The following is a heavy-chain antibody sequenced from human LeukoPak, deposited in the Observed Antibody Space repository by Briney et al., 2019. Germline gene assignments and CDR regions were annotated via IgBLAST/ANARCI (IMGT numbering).Heavy chain of an antibody. CDR1: GFTFSSYW. D-gene: IGHD1-26*01. J-gene: IGHJ3*02. CDR3: ARPSGSYLDAFNI. Sequence: GGSLRLSCAASGFTFSSYWMHWVRQAPGKGLVWVSRINSDGSSTSYADSVKGRFTISRDNAKNTLYLQMNSLRAEDTAVYYCARPSGSYLDAFNIWGQGTMVTVSS. V-gene: IGHV3-74*01. CDR2: INSDGSST.